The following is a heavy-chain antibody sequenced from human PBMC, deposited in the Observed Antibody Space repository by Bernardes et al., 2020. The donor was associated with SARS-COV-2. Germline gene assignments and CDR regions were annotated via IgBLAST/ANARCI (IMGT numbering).Heavy chain of an antibody. CDR1: GGSISSYY. J-gene: IGHJ6*02. CDR2: IYTSGST. Sequence: SETLSLTCTVSGGSISSYYWSWIRQPAGKGLEWIGRIYTSGSTNYNPSLKSRVTMSVDTSKNQFSLKLSSVTAADTAVYYCAGDQGGPRNYYYYDMDVWGQGTTVTVSS. V-gene: IGHV4-4*07. CDR3: AGDQGGPRNYYYYDMDV. D-gene: IGHD3-16*01.